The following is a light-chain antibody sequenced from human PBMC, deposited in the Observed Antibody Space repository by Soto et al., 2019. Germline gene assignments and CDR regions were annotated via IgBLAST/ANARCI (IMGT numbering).Light chain of an antibody. CDR1: QTISTW. Sequence: DIQMTQSPSTLSASVGDRVTITCRASQTISTWLAWFQQKPGKAPKVLIYDASNLESGVPSRFSGSGSGTEFTLTIRNLQPDDFETYYCQQSYSTPLTFGGGTKVDIK. CDR2: DAS. J-gene: IGKJ4*01. V-gene: IGKV1-5*01. CDR3: QQSYSTPLT.